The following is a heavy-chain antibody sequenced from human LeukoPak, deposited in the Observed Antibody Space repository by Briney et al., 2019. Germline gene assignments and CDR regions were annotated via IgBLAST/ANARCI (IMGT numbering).Heavy chain of an antibody. J-gene: IGHJ5*02. CDR2: IYYSGST. D-gene: IGHD6-19*01. Sequence: PSETLSLTCTVSGGSISSSSYYWGWIRQPPGKGLEWIGSIYYSGSTYYNPSLKSRVTISVDTSKNQFSLKLSSVTAADTAVYYCASLEGSGWYVGNWFDPWGQGTLVTVSS. V-gene: IGHV4-39*01. CDR1: GGSISSSSYY. CDR3: ASLEGSGWYVGNWFDP.